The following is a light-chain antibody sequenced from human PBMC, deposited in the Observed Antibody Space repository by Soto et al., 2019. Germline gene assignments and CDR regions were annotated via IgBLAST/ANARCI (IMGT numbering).Light chain of an antibody. V-gene: IGKV1-17*01. CDR1: QGIRNE. Sequence: DIPMTQFPSSLYASVGDRVTITCRASQGIRNELGWYQQKQGKAPKRLIYATSSLQSGVPSRFSGSGTGTEVTLAISSLQPEDSATFYCLQHSTYPLTFGQGTKVEIK. CDR2: ATS. CDR3: LQHSTYPLT. J-gene: IGKJ1*01.